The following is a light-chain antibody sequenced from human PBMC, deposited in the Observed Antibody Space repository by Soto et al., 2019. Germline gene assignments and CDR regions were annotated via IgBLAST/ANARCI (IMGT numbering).Light chain of an antibody. Sequence: DIVLTQSPATLSSSPGERATLSCRASQTVNSRLAWYQHKPGQAPRLLIYHTSNRATGIPARFSGSGSGTDFTLTISRLEPEDFAVYYCQQYGSSPITFGQGTRLEIK. CDR2: HTS. CDR3: QQYGSSPIT. J-gene: IGKJ5*01. V-gene: IGKV3-20*01. CDR1: QTVNSR.